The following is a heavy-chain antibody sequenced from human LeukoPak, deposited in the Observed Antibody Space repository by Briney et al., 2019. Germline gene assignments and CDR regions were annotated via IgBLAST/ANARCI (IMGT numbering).Heavy chain of an antibody. V-gene: IGHV4-38-2*02. D-gene: IGHD2-15*01. Sequence: SETLSLTCTVSGYSINSGYFWGWVRQPPGKGPEWIGSIFHTGDVYYNPSLRSRVTLSIDTSRNQVSLKVTSVTAADTALYYCARVVASTSIDSWGQGILVTVSS. J-gene: IGHJ4*02. CDR3: ARVVASTSIDS. CDR2: IFHTGDV. CDR1: GYSINSGYF.